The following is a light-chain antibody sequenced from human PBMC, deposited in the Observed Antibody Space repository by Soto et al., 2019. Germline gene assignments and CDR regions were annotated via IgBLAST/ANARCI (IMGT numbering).Light chain of an antibody. J-gene: IGKJ5*01. Sequence: IVLTQSPGTLSVSPGETATLSCKASEPIKTYYFGWYQQKPGQSPRLLIYGVYSRATGIPDRFSGSGPGTDFTLTISRLEPGDFAVYYCQFYGSSLITFGQGTRLEIK. V-gene: IGKV3-20*01. CDR3: QFYGSSLIT. CDR2: GVY. CDR1: EPIKTYY.